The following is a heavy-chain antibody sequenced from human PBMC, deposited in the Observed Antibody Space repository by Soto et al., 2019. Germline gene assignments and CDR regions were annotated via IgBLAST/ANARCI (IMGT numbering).Heavy chain of an antibody. D-gene: IGHD5-18*01. J-gene: IGHJ6*02. CDR2: IIPIFGTA. V-gene: IGHV1-69*06. CDR3: ARGIQLWLLGSYYYYGMDV. Sequence: GASVKVSCKASGGTFSSYAISWVRQAPGQGLEWMGGIIPIFGTANYAQKFQGRVTITADKSTSTAYMELSSLRSEDTAVYYCARGIQLWLLGSYYYYGMDVWGQGTTVIVSS. CDR1: GGTFSSYA.